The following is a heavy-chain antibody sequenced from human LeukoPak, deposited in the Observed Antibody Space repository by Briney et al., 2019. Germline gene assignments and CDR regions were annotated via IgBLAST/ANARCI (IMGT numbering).Heavy chain of an antibody. Sequence: PGRSLRLSCAASGLTFTSHAKHWVRQAPGKGLEWVAFISYDGSDKYYADSVRGRFTISRDDSKNTLFLQMNSLRAEDTAVYYCAKDLSGGWSLDYWGQGTLVTVSS. J-gene: IGHJ4*02. CDR1: GLTFTSHA. CDR2: ISYDGSDK. D-gene: IGHD6-19*01. CDR3: AKDLSGGWSLDY. V-gene: IGHV3-30*18.